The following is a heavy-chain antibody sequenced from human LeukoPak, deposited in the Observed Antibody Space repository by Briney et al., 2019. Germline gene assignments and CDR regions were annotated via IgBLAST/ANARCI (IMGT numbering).Heavy chain of an antibody. V-gene: IGHV1-69*13. CDR3: ARAWRTYYDILTGYQNWFDP. D-gene: IGHD3-9*01. CDR1: GGTFISYA. J-gene: IGHJ5*02. CDR2: IIPIFGTA. Sequence: ASVKVSCKASGGTFISYAISWVRQAPGQGLEWMGGIIPIFGTANYAQKFQGRVTITADESTSTAYMELSSLRSEDTAVYYCARAWRTYYDILTGYQNWFDPWGQGTLVTVSS.